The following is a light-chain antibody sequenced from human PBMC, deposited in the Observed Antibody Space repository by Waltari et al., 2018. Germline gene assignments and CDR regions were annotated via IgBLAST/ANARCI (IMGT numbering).Light chain of an antibody. V-gene: IGKV1-17*03. CDR2: GAS. CDR1: QAITHY. J-gene: IGKJ3*01. CDR3: LQYKSYPLT. Sequence: DIQMTQSPSAMSASIVDRVTITCRGSQAITHYLAWFQQKPGKAPKRLIYGASILQSGVPSRFSGSGSGTEFTLTINSLQAEDFATYYCLQYKSYPLTFGPGTKVDLK.